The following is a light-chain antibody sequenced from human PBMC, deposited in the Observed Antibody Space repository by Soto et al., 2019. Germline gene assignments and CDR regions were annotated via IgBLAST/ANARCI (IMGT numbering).Light chain of an antibody. CDR1: ESIDFN. V-gene: IGKV3-15*01. CDR3: QQYNNWLT. Sequence: EIVMTQSPATLSVSPGERVTLSCRASESIDFNLAWYQQKPGQAPRLLIYGASNRATGIPARFSGSGSGTEFTLTISSLQSEDFPLYYCQQYNNWLTFGGGTKVDIK. J-gene: IGKJ4*01. CDR2: GAS.